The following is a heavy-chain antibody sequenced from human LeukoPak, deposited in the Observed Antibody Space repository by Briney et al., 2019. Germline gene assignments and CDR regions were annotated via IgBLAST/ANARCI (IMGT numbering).Heavy chain of an antibody. CDR3: ARESIAVAGAPFDY. CDR1: GFIFSSYE. J-gene: IGHJ4*02. V-gene: IGHV3-48*03. D-gene: IGHD6-19*01. CDR2: ISSGSTI. Sequence: QPGGSLRLSCAASGFIFSSYEMNWVRQAPGKGLEWVSYISSGSTIYDADSVKGRFTISRDNAKNSLYLQMNSLRAEDTAVYYCARESIAVAGAPFDYWGQGTLVTVSS.